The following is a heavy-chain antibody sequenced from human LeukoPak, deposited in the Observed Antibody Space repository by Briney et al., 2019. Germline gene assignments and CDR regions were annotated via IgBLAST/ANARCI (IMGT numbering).Heavy chain of an antibody. Sequence: SETLSLTRTVSGGSINSYYWNWIRQPPGKGLEWIGYIYYSGGTNYNPSLKSRVTIAVDTSKNQFSLKLSSVTAADTAVYYCARRAAAVGTYYMDVWGKGTTVTASS. CDR1: GGSINSYY. CDR2: IYYSGGT. CDR3: ARRAAAVGTYYMDV. J-gene: IGHJ6*03. D-gene: IGHD6-13*01. V-gene: IGHV4-59*01.